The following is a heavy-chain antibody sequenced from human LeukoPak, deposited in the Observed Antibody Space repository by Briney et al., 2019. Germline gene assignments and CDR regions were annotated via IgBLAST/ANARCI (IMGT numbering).Heavy chain of an antibody. CDR2: IYHSGST. V-gene: IGHV4-4*02. Sequence: SGTLSLTCAVSGGSISSSNWWSWVRQPPGKGLEWIGEIYHSGSTNYNPSLKSRVTISVDKSKNQFSLKLSSVTAADTAVYYCARDRGSVLWFGGPMNWFDPWGQGTLVTVSS. J-gene: IGHJ5*02. D-gene: IGHD3-10*01. CDR1: GGSISSSNW. CDR3: ARDRGSVLWFGGPMNWFDP.